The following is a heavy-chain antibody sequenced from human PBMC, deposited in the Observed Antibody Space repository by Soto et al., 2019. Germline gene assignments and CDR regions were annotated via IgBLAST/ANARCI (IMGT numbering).Heavy chain of an antibody. CDR2: ISGSGGRT. D-gene: IGHD6-13*01. Sequence: EVQLLESGGGLVQPGGSRRLSCAASGFTFSSYAISWVRQAPGKGLEWVSIISGSGGRTYYADSVKGRFTISRDNSKNTLYLQMNSLRAEDTAVYYCAKRTNSWCFDDWGQGTLVTVSS. V-gene: IGHV3-23*01. CDR3: AKRTNSWCFDD. J-gene: IGHJ4*02. CDR1: GFTFSSYA.